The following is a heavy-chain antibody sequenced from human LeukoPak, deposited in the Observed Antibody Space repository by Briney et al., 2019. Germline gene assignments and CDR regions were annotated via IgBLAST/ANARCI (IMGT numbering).Heavy chain of an antibody. J-gene: IGHJ4*02. CDR3: ARENYDYVWGSYRPTH. CDR1: GGSFSGYY. CDR2: INHSGST. D-gene: IGHD3-16*02. V-gene: IGHV4-34*01. Sequence: SETLSLTCAVYGGSFSGYYWSWIRQPPGKGLEWIGEINHSGSTNYNPSLKSRVTISVDTSKNQFSLKLSSVTAADTAVYYCARENYDYVWGSYRPTHWGQGTLVTVSS.